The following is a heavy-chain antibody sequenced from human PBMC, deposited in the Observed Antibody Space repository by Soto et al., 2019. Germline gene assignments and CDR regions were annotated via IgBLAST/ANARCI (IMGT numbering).Heavy chain of an antibody. CDR2: IYWDDDK. D-gene: IGHD2-2*01. Sequence: QITLKESGPTLVKPTQTLTLTCTFSGFSLSTSGVGVGWIRQPPGKALEWLALIYWDDDKRYSPSLKSRLTITKDTSKTQVVLTMTNMDPVATATYYCAHSSILVPAAMLDYWGQGTLVTVSS. CDR3: AHSSILVPAAMLDY. J-gene: IGHJ4*02. V-gene: IGHV2-5*02. CDR1: GFSLSTSGVG.